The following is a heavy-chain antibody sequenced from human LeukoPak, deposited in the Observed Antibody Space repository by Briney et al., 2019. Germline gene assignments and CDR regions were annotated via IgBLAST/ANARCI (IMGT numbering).Heavy chain of an antibody. CDR1: GFTYGDFA. V-gene: IGHV3-49*03. D-gene: IGHD4-11*01. CDR3: TRKGYSNYVGFFDY. Sequence: GGSLRLSCTASGFTYGDFAMTWFRQAPGKGLECVGFIRSKAYGGAADYSASVKGRFTISRDDSKSIAYLQMNSLKTEDTAVYYCTRKGYSNYVGFFDYWGQGTLVTLSS. CDR2: IRSKAYGGAA. J-gene: IGHJ4*02.